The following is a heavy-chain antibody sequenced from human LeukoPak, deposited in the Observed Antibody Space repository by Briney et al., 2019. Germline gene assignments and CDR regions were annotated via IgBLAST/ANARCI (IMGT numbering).Heavy chain of an antibody. CDR2: IWYDGSNI. V-gene: IGHV3-33*01. CDR3: ARDRVQVRIVGSRDAFDI. Sequence: GGSLRLSCAASGFTFSAYGMHWVRQAPGKGLDWVAVIWYDGSNIYYADSVKGGFTISRDNSKNTLYLQMNSLRAEDTAVYYCARDRVQVRIVGSRDAFDIWGQGTMVTVSS. J-gene: IGHJ3*02. D-gene: IGHD1-26*01. CDR1: GFTFSAYG.